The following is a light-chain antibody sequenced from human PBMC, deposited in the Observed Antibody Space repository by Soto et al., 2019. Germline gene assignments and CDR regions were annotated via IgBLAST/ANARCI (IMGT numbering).Light chain of an antibody. V-gene: IGLV1-44*01. CDR3: AAWDDSLKGPV. Sequence: QSVLTQPPSASGTPGQRVTISCSGSSSNIGSNTVNWYQQVPGTAPKLLMYNYNQRPSGVPDRISGSKSGTSASLAISGLQSEDWADYYCAAWDDSLKGPVFGGGTKLTVL. J-gene: IGLJ2*01. CDR2: NYN. CDR1: SSNIGSNT.